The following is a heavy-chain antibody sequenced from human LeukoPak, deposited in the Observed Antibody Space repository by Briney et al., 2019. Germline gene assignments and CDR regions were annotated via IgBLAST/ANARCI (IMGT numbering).Heavy chain of an antibody. CDR2: VYHTGST. Sequence: SETLILTCSVSGGSINNYYGSWIRQAPGKRLEWIGSVYHTGSTDYNPSLRSPVTISVDTSKNHFSLKVTSVTAADTAIYYCTRDRLGGAVASWIPDYWGQGILVTVSS. V-gene: IGHV4-59*01. D-gene: IGHD3-3*01. CDR3: TRDRLGGAVASWIPDY. CDR1: GGSINNYY. J-gene: IGHJ4*02.